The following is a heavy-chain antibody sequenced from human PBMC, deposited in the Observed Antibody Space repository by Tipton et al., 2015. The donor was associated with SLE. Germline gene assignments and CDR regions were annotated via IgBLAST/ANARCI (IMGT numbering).Heavy chain of an antibody. D-gene: IGHD3-16*01. CDR1: GGSISSSNW. CDR3: AGGKAYYYYGMDV. CDR2: IYHSGIT. Sequence: TLSLTCAVSGGSISSSNWWSWVRQPPGKGLEWIGEIYHSGITNYNPSLKSRVTISVDKSKNQFSLKLSSVTAADTAVYYCAGGKAYYYYGMDVWGQGTTVTVSS. J-gene: IGHJ6*02. V-gene: IGHV4-4*02.